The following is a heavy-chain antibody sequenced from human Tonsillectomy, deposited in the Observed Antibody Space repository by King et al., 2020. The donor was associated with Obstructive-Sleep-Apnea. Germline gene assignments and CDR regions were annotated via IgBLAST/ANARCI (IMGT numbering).Heavy chain of an antibody. Sequence: VQLVESGGGLVQPGRSLRLSCAASGFTFDDYAMHWVRQAPGKGLEWVSGSSWNSGSIGYADSVKGRFTISRDNAKNSLYLQMNSLRAEDTALYYCAKGPSTYGSGSYYSFDYWGQGTLVTVSS. CDR3: AKGPSTYGSGSYYSFDY. J-gene: IGHJ4*02. CDR1: GFTFDDYA. V-gene: IGHV3-9*01. CDR2: SSWNSGSI. D-gene: IGHD3-10*01.